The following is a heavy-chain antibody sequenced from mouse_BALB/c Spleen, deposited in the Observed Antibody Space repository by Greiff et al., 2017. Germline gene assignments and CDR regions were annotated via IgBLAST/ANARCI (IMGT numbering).Heavy chain of an antibody. CDR2: ISNGGGST. CDR1: GFTFSSYT. J-gene: IGHJ4*01. Sequence: DVMLVESGGGLVQPGGSLKLSCAASGFTFSSYTMSWVRQTPEKRLEWVAYISNGGGSTYYPDTVKGRFTISRDNAKNTLYLQMSSLKSEDTAMYYCARQDYGSSWAMDYWGQGTSVTVSS. D-gene: IGHD1-1*01. V-gene: IGHV5-12-2*01. CDR3: ARQDYGSSWAMDY.